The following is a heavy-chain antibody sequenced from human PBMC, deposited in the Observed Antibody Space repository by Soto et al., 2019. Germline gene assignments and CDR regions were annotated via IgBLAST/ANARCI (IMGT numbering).Heavy chain of an antibody. Sequence: GEFLKSSCNCSGYSFTSEWIGWVRQMPGKGLEWMGFIYPGDSDTRYSPSFQGQVTISAEKSISTAYLQWSSLKAADTAVYYCAIGQRFSDWFDPWGQGTLVTVPS. J-gene: IGHJ5*02. V-gene: IGHV5-51*01. CDR1: GYSFTSEW. D-gene: IGHD3-3*01. CDR3: AIGQRFSDWFDP. CDR2: IYPGDSDT.